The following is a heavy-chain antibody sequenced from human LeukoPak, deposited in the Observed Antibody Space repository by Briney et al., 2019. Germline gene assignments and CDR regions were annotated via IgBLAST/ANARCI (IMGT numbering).Heavy chain of an antibody. D-gene: IGHD3-22*01. CDR2: ISGSGGST. CDR1: GFTFSSYA. V-gene: IGHV3-23*01. J-gene: IGHJ4*02. CDR3: AKDVKYYDSSGYHDY. Sequence: GGSLRLSCAASGFTFSSYAMSWVRQAPGKGLEWFSAISGSGGSTYYADSMKGRFTISRDNSKNTLYLQMNSLRAEDTAVYYCAKDVKYYDSSGYHDYWGQGTLVTVSS.